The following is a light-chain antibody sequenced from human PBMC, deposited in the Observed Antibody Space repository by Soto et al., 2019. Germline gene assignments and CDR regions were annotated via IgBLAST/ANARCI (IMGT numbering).Light chain of an antibody. CDR3: TSDVGSGIWV. V-gene: IGLV2-8*01. CDR2: EVS. Sequence: QSALTQPPSASGSPGQSVTISCTGTSSDVGAYNYVSWYQLYPGKAPKLMIYEVSKRPSGVPDRFSGSKSGNTASLTVSGLQAEDEADYYRTSDVGSGIWVFGGGTKLTVL. CDR1: SSDVGAYNY. J-gene: IGLJ3*02.